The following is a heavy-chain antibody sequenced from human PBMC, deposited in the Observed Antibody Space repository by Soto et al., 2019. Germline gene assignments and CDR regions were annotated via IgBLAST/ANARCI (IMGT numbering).Heavy chain of an antibody. J-gene: IGHJ5*02. CDR2: IIPIFGTA. CDR1: GGTCSSYA. D-gene: IGHD1-26*01. CDR3: AARPYSGSYRGWFDP. V-gene: IGHV1-69*01. Sequence: QVQLVQSGAEVKKPGSSVKVSCKASGGTCSSYAISWVRQAPGQGLEWMGGIIPIFGTANYAQKFQGRVTITADESTSTAYMELSSLRSEDTAVYYCAARPYSGSYRGWFDPWGQGTLVTVSS.